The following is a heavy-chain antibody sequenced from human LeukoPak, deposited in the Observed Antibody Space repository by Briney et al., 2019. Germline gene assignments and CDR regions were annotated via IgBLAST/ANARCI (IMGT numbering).Heavy chain of an antibody. D-gene: IGHD6-19*01. Sequence: GASVKVSCKASGYTFTSCDFNWVRQATGQGLEWMGWMNPNSGNTGYGQSFQSRITMTRDISIGTAYMELSNLTSEYTAIYYCTRGSSGRRDNWGQGTLVTVSA. V-gene: IGHV1-8*01. CDR1: GYTFTSCD. CDR3: TRGSSGRRDN. J-gene: IGHJ4*02. CDR2: MNPNSGNT.